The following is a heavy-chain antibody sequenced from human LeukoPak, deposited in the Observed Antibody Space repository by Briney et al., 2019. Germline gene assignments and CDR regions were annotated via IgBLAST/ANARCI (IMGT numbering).Heavy chain of an antibody. V-gene: IGHV5-10-1*01. D-gene: IGHD3-10*01. J-gene: IGHJ4*02. CDR3: ARDYYGSGSYSIN. CDR2: IDPSDSYT. Sequence: GESLKISCKGSGYSFTTYWISWVRQMPGKGLEWMGRIDPSDSYTNYSPSFQGHVTISADKSISTAYLQWSSLKASDTDMYYCARDYYGSGSYSINWGQGTLVTVSS. CDR1: GYSFTTYW.